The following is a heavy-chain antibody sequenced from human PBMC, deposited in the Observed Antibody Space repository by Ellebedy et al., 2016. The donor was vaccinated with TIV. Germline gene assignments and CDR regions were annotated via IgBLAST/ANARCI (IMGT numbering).Heavy chain of an antibody. CDR3: ARAPPYSYGYLDY. V-gene: IGHV4-59*01. D-gene: IGHD5-18*01. CDR2: IYYCGST. J-gene: IGHJ4*02. Sequence: GSLRLSXTVSGGSISSYYWSWIRKPPGKGLEWIGYIYYCGSTNYNHSLKSRVTISVDTSKNQFSLKLSSVTAADTAVYYCARAPPYSYGYLDYWGQGTLVTVSS. CDR1: GGSISSYY.